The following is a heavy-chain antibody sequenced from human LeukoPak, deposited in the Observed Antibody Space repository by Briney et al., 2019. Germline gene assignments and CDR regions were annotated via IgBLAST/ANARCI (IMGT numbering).Heavy chain of an antibody. CDR2: FCASGTS. D-gene: IGHD1-26*01. J-gene: IGHJ4*02. V-gene: IGHV4-4*07. CDR1: GDSISSYC. CDR3: ATTRSSATTGTVLDY. Sequence: SSETLSLTCTVSGDSISSYCWNWVRQPAGKGLEWIGRFCASGTSIYNRSLKSRVTLSVDTSKNRFSLKLSSVTAAGTAVYYCATTRSSATTGTVLDYWGQGILVTVSS.